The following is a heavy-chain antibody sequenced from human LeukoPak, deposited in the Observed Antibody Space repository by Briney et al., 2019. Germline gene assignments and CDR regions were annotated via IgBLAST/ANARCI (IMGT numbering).Heavy chain of an antibody. Sequence: PGGSLRLSCAASTFTFSRYWMSRVRQAPGKGLEWVALIWDDGRKQCYADSVKGRFTISRDNSENTLYLQMNSLRGEDTALYYCARGRTTSSSWLDFWGQGTLVTASS. J-gene: IGHJ4*02. V-gene: IGHV3-33*07. CDR2: IWDDGRKQ. CDR3: ARGRTTSSSWLDF. D-gene: IGHD6-13*01. CDR1: TFTFSRYW.